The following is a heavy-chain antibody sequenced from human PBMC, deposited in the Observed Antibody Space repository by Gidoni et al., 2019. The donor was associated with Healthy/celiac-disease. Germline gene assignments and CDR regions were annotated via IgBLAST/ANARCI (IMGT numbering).Heavy chain of an antibody. Sequence: EVQLLESGGGLVQPGGSLRLSCAASGFTFSSYAMSWVRQAPGKGLEWVSAISGSGGSTYYADSVKGRFTISRDNSKNTLYLQMNSLRAEDTAVYYCVSREIVVVPAATSMDVWGQGTTVTVSS. CDR2: ISGSGGST. D-gene: IGHD2-2*01. CDR3: VSREIVVVPAATSMDV. CDR1: GFTFSSYA. V-gene: IGHV3-23*01. J-gene: IGHJ6*02.